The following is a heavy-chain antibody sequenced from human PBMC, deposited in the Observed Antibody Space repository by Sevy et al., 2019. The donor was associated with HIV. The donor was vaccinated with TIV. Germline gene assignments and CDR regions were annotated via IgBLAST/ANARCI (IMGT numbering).Heavy chain of an antibody. CDR3: AKDSYRGAYYDFWSGPLS. V-gene: IGHV3-23*01. CDR2: ISGSGGST. Sequence: GGSLRLSCAASGFTFSSYAMSWVRQAPGKGLEWVSAISGSGGSTYYADSVKGRFTISSDNSKNTLYLQMNSLRAEDTAVYYCAKDSYRGAYYDFWSGPLSWGQRTLVTVSS. D-gene: IGHD3-3*01. J-gene: IGHJ5*02. CDR1: GFTFSSYA.